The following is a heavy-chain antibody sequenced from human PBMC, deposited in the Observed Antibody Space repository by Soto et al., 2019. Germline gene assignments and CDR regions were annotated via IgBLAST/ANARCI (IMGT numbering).Heavy chain of an antibody. D-gene: IGHD2-2*01. J-gene: IGHJ4*02. Sequence: QVQLVQSGAEVKKPGASVKVSCKASGYTFTSYGISWVRQAPGQGLEWMGWIILYNGNTNYAQKLQGRVTMTTDTATSTAYMELRSLRSDDTAVYYCARNGYCSSTSCLFDYWGQGTLVTVSS. CDR2: IILYNGNT. V-gene: IGHV1-18*01. CDR1: GYTFTSYG. CDR3: ARNGYCSSTSCLFDY.